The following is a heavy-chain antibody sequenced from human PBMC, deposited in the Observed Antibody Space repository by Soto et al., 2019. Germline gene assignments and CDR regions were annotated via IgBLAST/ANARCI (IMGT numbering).Heavy chain of an antibody. CDR3: ARSFGHYDSSGYYPFDY. Sequence: LRLSCAASGFTFSSYWMSWVRQAPGKGLEWVANIKQDGSEKYYVDSVKGRFTISRDNAKNSLYLQMNSLRAEDTAVYYCARSFGHYDSSGYYPFDYWGQGTLVTV. CDR1: GFTFSSYW. V-gene: IGHV3-7*03. CDR2: IKQDGSEK. J-gene: IGHJ4*02. D-gene: IGHD3-22*01.